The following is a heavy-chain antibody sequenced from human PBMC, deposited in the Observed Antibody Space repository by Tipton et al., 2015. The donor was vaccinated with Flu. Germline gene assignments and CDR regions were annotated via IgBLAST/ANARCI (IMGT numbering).Heavy chain of an antibody. CDR3: ARSKWELIPFDY. Sequence: TLSLTCTVSGGSISSYYWSWIRQPAGKGLEWIGRIYTSGSTNYNPSLKNRVTISVDTSKNQFSLKLSSVTAADTAVYYCARSKWELIPFDYWGQGTLVTVSS. CDR1: GGSISSYY. V-gene: IGHV4-4*07. J-gene: IGHJ4*02. D-gene: IGHD1-26*01. CDR2: IYTSGST.